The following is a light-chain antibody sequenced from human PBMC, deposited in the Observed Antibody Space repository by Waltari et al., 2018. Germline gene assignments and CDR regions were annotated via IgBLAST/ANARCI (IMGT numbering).Light chain of an antibody. CDR1: QSVGSY. CDR3: QQRNTWWT. CDR2: DAS. Sequence: EIVLTQSPATLSLSPGERATLPCRASQSVGSYVAWYQQRPGQAPRLLISDASNRATGIPARFSGSGSETDFTLTISSLEPEDFAVYYCQQRNTWWTFGQGTKVEIK. V-gene: IGKV3-11*01. J-gene: IGKJ1*01.